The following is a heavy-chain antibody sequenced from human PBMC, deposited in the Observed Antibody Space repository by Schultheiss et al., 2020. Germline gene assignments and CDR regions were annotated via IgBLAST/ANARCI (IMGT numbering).Heavy chain of an antibody. CDR3: ARDCRTGGVCY. D-gene: IGHD2-8*02. J-gene: IGHJ4*02. CDR2: IYRGGST. Sequence: SETLSLTCSVSADSISNSHYLWGWIRHPPGKGLEWIGSIYRGGSTYYNPSLKSRVTMSVDTSKNQFSLNLSSVTATDTAVYYCARDCRTGGVCYWGQGTMVTVSS. V-gene: IGHV4-39*02. CDR1: ADSISNSHYL.